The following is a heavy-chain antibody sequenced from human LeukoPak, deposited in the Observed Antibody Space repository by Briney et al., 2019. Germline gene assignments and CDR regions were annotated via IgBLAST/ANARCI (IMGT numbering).Heavy chain of an antibody. CDR1: GFTFSSYG. Sequence: GGSLRLSCAASGFTFSSYGMHWVRQAPGKGLEWVAFIRYDGSNKYYADSVKGRFTISRDNSKNTLYLQMNSLRAEDTAVYYCAKDTYILSGSGSYHFGYWGQGTLVTVSS. V-gene: IGHV3-30*02. J-gene: IGHJ4*02. CDR3: AKDTYILSGSGSYHFGY. D-gene: IGHD3-10*01. CDR2: IRYDGSNK.